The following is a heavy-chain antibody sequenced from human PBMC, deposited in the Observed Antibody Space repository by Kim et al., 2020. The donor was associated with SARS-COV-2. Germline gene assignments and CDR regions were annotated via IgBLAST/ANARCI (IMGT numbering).Heavy chain of an antibody. J-gene: IGHJ4*02. V-gene: IGHV4-59*01. D-gene: IGHD3-16*02. Sequence: PSLKSRVTISVDTSKNQFSLKLSSVTAADTAVYYCARDGYDYIWGSYRYDWGQGTLVTVSS. CDR3: ARDGYDYIWGSYRYD.